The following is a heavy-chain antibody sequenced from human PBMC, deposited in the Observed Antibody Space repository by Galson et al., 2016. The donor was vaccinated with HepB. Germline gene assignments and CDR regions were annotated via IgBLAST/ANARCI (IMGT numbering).Heavy chain of an antibody. CDR3: VIAAVQWYFDL. D-gene: IGHD2-15*01. Sequence: SLRLSCAASGFTFSAFAIHWVRQTPGKGLEYISTISSDGGTTYYTDSVKGRFTTSRDNSKNMLYLQMRSLRTEDTAVYYCVIAAVQWYFDLWGRGTLVTVSS. CDR1: GFTFSAFA. V-gene: IGHV3-64D*06. J-gene: IGHJ2*01. CDR2: ISSDGGTT.